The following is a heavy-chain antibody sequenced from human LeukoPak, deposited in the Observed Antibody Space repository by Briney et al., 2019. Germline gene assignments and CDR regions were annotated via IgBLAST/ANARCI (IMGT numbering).Heavy chain of an antibody. V-gene: IGHV3-23*01. D-gene: IGHD5-18*01. Sequence: GGSLRLSCAASGFIFDDYAMHWVRQAPGKGLEYVSVIRGGGGVQYYAASVKGRFTISRDNSKNTLYLQMNSLRAEDTAVYYCAKSSHSYGNDALDIWGQGTMVTVSS. CDR2: IRGGGGVQ. CDR3: AKSSHSYGNDALDI. CDR1: GFIFDDYA. J-gene: IGHJ3*02.